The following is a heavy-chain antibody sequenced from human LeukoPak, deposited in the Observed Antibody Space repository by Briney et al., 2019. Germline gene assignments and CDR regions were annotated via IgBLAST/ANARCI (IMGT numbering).Heavy chain of an antibody. D-gene: IGHD2-2*01. CDR1: GFTVSSNY. CDR3: ARGVPCSSTSCYYFDY. V-gene: IGHV3-53*05. Sequence: PGGSLRLSCAASGFTVSSNYMSWVRQAPGKGLEWVSVIYSGGSTYYADSVRGRFTISRDNSKNTLDLQMNSLRADDTAVYYCARGVPCSSTSCYYFDYWGQGTLVTVSS. CDR2: IYSGGST. J-gene: IGHJ4*02.